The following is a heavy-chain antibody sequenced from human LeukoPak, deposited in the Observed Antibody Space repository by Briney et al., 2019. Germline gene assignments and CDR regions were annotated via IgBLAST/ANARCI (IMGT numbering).Heavy chain of an antibody. D-gene: IGHD3-10*02. V-gene: IGHV3-23*01. CDR2: ISGSGGST. Sequence: GGSLRLSCAASGFTFSSYAMSWVRQAPGKGLEWVSAISGSGGSTYYADSVKGRFTISRDNAKNSLYLQMNSLRAKDTAVYYCAELGITMIGGVWGKGTTVTISS. CDR1: GFTFSSYA. J-gene: IGHJ6*04. CDR3: AELGITMIGGV.